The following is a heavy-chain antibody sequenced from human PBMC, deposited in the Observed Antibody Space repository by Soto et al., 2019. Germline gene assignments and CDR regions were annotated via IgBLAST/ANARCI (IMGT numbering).Heavy chain of an antibody. Sequence: EVQLVESGGGLVMPGGSLRLSCAASGFTFSAYHMNWVRQAPGKGLEWVSSINPTSSHIYYADSERGRFTISRDDSKNSVSLQTNSLRTEDAALYYCARGYCGGGGCYLRRDAFDVWGQGTMVTVSS. CDR2: INPTSSHI. D-gene: IGHD2-15*01. J-gene: IGHJ3*01. CDR3: ARGYCGGGGCYLRRDAFDV. V-gene: IGHV3-21*01. CDR1: GFTFSAYH.